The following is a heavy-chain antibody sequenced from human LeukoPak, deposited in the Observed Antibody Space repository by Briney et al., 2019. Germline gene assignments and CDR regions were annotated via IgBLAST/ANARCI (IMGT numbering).Heavy chain of an antibody. CDR1: GGSISSYY. CDR2: IYYSGST. V-gene: IGHV4-59*01. Sequence: PSETLSLTCTVSGGSISSYYWSWIRQPPGKGLEWIGYIYYSGSTNYNPSLKSRVTISVDTSKNQFSLKLSSVTAADTAVYYCARDICSSTSCYLDYWGQGTLVTVSS. CDR3: ARDICSSTSCYLDY. J-gene: IGHJ4*02. D-gene: IGHD2-2*01.